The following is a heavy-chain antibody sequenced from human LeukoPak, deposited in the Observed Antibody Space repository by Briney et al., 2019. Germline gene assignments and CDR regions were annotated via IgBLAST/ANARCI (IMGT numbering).Heavy chain of an antibody. Sequence: SVTVSCKASGGTFSSYAISWVRQAPGQGLEWMGRIIPILGIANYAQKFQGRVTITADKSTSTAYMELSSLRSEDTAVYYCARSFNYYGSSGNEEWGQGTLVTVSS. CDR2: IIPILGIA. J-gene: IGHJ4*02. CDR1: GGTFSSYA. V-gene: IGHV1-69*04. CDR3: ARSFNYYGSSGNEE. D-gene: IGHD3-22*01.